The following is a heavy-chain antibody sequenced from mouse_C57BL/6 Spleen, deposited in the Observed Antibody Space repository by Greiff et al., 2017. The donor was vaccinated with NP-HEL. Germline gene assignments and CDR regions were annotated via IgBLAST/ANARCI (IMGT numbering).Heavy chain of an antibody. CDR1: GYAFTNYL. J-gene: IGHJ3*01. Sequence: VQGVESGAELVRPGTSVKVSCKASGYAFTNYLIEWVKQRPGQGLEWMGVINPGSGGTNYNEKFKGKATLTADKSSSTAYMQLSSLTSEDSAVYFCARSDYYGSRGGFAYWGQGTLVTVSA. V-gene: IGHV1-54*01. CDR3: ARSDYYGSRGGFAY. D-gene: IGHD1-1*01. CDR2: INPGSGGT.